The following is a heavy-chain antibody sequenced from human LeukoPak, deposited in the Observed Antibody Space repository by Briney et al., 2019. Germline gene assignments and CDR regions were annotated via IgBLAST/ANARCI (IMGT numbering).Heavy chain of an antibody. CDR3: TRVGASVGAFDY. D-gene: IGHD1-26*01. Sequence: GGSLRLSCAASGFTFRSYWMHWVRQAPGKGLVWVSRINSDGSSTSYADSVKGRFTISRDNAKNTLYLQMNSLRAEDTAVYYCTRVGASVGAFDYWGQGTLVTVSS. CDR2: INSDGSST. V-gene: IGHV3-74*01. J-gene: IGHJ4*02. CDR1: GFTFRSYW.